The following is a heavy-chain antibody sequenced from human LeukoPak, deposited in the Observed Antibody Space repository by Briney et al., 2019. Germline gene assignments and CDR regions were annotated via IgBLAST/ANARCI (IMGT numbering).Heavy chain of an antibody. CDR2: IYSGGFT. J-gene: IGHJ4*02. V-gene: IGHV3-53*01. CDR1: GFTFGDHA. D-gene: IGHD5-18*01. Sequence: PGRSLRLSCIASGFTFGDHAMSWVRQAPGKGLEWVSVIYSGGFTDYADSVKGRFTISRDNSKNTLYLQMNSLRVEDTAVYYCASGKATAMAQGYWGQGTLVTVSS. CDR3: ASGKATAMAQGY.